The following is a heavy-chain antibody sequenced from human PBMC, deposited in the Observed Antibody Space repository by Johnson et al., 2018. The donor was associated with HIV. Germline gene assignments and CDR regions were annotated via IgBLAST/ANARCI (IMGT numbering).Heavy chain of an antibody. CDR2: IYSGGST. Sequence: VQLVESGGGLVQPGGSLRLSCAASGFTVSSNYMSWVRQAPGKGLEWVSVIYSGGSTYYADSVKGRFTISRDNSKNTLYLQMNSLRAEDTAVYYCARDRQSSSFDAFDIWGQGTMVTVSS. CDR3: ARDRQSSSFDAFDI. V-gene: IGHV3-66*01. CDR1: GFTVSSNY. D-gene: IGHD6-6*01. J-gene: IGHJ3*02.